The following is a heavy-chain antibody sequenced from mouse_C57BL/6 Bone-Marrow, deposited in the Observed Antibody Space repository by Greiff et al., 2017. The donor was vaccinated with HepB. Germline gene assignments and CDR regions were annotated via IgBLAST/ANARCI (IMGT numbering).Heavy chain of an antibody. V-gene: IGHV5-12*01. CDR1: GFTFSDYY. Sequence: EVKLMESGGGLVQPGGSLKLSCAASGFTFSDYYMYWVRQTPEKRLEWVAYISNGGGSTYYTDTVKGRFTISSDNAKNTLYLQMSRLKSDDTAMYYCARLLLRPYYYAMDYWGQGTSVTVSS. CDR2: ISNGGGST. D-gene: IGHD1-2*01. CDR3: ARLLLRPYYYAMDY. J-gene: IGHJ4*01.